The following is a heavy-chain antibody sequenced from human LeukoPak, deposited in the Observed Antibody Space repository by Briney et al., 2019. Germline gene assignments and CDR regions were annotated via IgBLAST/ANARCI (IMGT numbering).Heavy chain of an antibody. D-gene: IGHD6-13*01. Sequence: SETLSLTCAVSGGSISSGGYSWSWIRQPPGKGLEWIGYIYHSESTYYNPSLKSRVTISVDRSKNQFSLKLSSVTAADTAVYYCARVEQQLGHLDYWGQGTLVTVSS. V-gene: IGHV4-30-2*01. J-gene: IGHJ4*02. CDR2: IYHSEST. CDR1: GGSISSGGYS. CDR3: ARVEQQLGHLDY.